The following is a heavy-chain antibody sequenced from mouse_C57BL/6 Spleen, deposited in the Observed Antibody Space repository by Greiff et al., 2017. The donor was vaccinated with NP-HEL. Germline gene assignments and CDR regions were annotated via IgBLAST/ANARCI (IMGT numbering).Heavy chain of an antibody. D-gene: IGHD1-1*01. V-gene: IGHV1-82*01. CDR3: AREGVGEPLAY. J-gene: IGHJ3*01. CDR2: IYPGDGDT. Sequence: QVQLQQSGPELVKPGASVKISCKASGYAFSSSWMNWVKQRPGKGLEWIGRIYPGDGDTTYNGKFKGKATLTADKSSSTAYMQLSSLTSEDSAVYFCAREGVGEPLAYWGQGTLVTVSA. CDR1: GYAFSSSW.